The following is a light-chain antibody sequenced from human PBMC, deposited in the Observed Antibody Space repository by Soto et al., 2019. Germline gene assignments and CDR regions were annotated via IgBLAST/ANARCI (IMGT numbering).Light chain of an antibody. Sequence: QSVLTQPASVSRSPGQSITISCTRTNSDVGSFNFVSWYQQHPGKAPKVMIYEVSKRPSGVSDRFSGSKSGNTASLTISGLQAEDEADYYCCSDAGSSTYVFGTGTKVTVL. CDR2: EVS. CDR1: NSDVGSFNF. CDR3: CSDAGSSTYV. V-gene: IGLV2-23*02. J-gene: IGLJ1*01.